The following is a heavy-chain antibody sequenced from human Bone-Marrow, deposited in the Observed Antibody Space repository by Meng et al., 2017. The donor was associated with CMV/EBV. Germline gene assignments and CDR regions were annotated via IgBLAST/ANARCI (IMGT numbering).Heavy chain of an antibody. V-gene: IGHV3-7*01. D-gene: IGHD6-6*01. J-gene: IGHJ5*02. CDR1: GISLSNYW. Sequence: GESLKISCAASGISLSNYWMNWLRQAPGKGLEWVANIREDGGETGYVDSVKGRFTISRDNSKNTLYLQMNSLRAEDTAVYYCARASSIAARPGWFDPWGQGTLVTVSS. CDR3: ARASSIAARPGWFDP. CDR2: IREDGGET.